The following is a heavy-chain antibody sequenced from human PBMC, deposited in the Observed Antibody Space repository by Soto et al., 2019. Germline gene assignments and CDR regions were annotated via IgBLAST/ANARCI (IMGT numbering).Heavy chain of an antibody. J-gene: IGHJ5*02. CDR1: GFTIINYA. CDR3: AKVTDSGSFYRWFDP. Sequence: QVQLVESGGGVVQPGRSLRLSCAASGFTIINYAMHWVRQAPGKGLEWVAVISNDGSQKHYADSVKGRFTISRDDSKNTLYLQMDSLRAEDTALYYCAKVTDSGSFYRWFDPWGQGTLVTVSS. V-gene: IGHV3-30*18. CDR2: ISNDGSQK. D-gene: IGHD1-26*01.